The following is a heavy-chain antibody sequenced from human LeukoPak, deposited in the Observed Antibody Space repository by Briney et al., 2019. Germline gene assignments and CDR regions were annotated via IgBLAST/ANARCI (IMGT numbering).Heavy chain of an antibody. D-gene: IGHD3-16*02. Sequence: PSETLSLTCTVSGGSISSYYWSWIRQPPGKGLEWIGYINYSGSTNYNPSLKRRVTISVDTSKNQFSLKLSSVTAADTAVYYCARAGDYVWGSYRPFDYWGQGTLVTVSS. CDR2: INYSGST. CDR1: GGSISSYY. CDR3: ARAGDYVWGSYRPFDY. J-gene: IGHJ4*02. V-gene: IGHV4-59*01.